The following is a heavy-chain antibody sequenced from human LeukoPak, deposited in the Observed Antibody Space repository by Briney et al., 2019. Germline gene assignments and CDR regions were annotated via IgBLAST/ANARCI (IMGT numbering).Heavy chain of an antibody. Sequence: SDTLSLTCTVSGGSISTYYWNWIRQAPGKGLEWIGYVYSIGRTNYNPTLRSRVTISLDASKHQFSLSLTSVAAGDTAVYYCARERSVGRGSDSFDMWGQGTMVTVSS. CDR3: ARERSVGRGSDSFDM. V-gene: IGHV4-59*01. CDR1: GGSISTYY. J-gene: IGHJ3*02. D-gene: IGHD3-10*01. CDR2: VYSIGRT.